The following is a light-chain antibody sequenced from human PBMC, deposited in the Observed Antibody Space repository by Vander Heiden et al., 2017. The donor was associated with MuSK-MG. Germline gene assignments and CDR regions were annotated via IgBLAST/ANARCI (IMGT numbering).Light chain of an antibody. CDR1: SSNIGSNY. CDR3: AAWDDSRSGWV. Sequence: QSVLTQPPSASGTPGQRVTIPRSGSSSNIGSNYVYWYQQLPGTAPNLLIYRNNQRPSGVPDRFSGSKSGTSASLAISGLRSEDEADYYCAAWDDSRSGWVFGGGTKLTVL. CDR2: RNN. J-gene: IGLJ3*02. V-gene: IGLV1-47*01.